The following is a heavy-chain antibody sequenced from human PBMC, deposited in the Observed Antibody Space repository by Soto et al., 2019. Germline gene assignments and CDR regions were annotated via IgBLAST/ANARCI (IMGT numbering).Heavy chain of an antibody. V-gene: IGHV3-48*02. CDR3: ARHKEWELRGYYYYGMDV. Sequence: EVQLVESGGGLVQPGGSLRLSCAASGFTFSSYSMNWVRQAPGKGLEWVSYISSSSSTIYYAYSVKGRFTISRDNANNSLYLQMNSLRDEDTAVYYCARHKEWELRGYYYYGMDVWGQGTKVTVSS. J-gene: IGHJ6*02. CDR1: GFTFSSYS. CDR2: ISSSSSTI. D-gene: IGHD1-26*01.